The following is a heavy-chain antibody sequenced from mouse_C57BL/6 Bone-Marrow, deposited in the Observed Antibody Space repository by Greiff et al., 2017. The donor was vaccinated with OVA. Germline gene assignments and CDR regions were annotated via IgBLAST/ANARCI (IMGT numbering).Heavy chain of an antibody. CDR2: ILPRIGRT. D-gene: IGHD2-2*01. V-gene: IGHV15-2*01. CDR1: DSEVFPIAY. CDR3: ARGGYDPHWYFDV. J-gene: IGHJ1*03. Sequence: QVQLQQSGSELRSPGSSVKLSCKDFDSEVFPIAYMSWVRQKPGHGFEWIGGILPRIGRTIYGEKFEDKATLDADTLSNTAYLELNSLTSEDSAIYYCARGGYDPHWYFDVWGTGTTVTVSS.